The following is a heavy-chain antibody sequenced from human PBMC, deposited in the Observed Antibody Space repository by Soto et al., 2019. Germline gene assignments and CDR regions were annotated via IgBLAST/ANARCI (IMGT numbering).Heavy chain of an antibody. D-gene: IGHD1-26*01. V-gene: IGHV3-30*18. CDR1: GFTFNNYG. CDR2: VSDDESKI. Sequence: GGSLRLSCAASGFTFNNYGMHWVRQAPGKGLEWVAIVSDDESKIFYEESVKGRFTISRDNSKNTLYLQMNNLRAEDTAIYYCAKIGDTGSYYRSLDCWGQGTLVTVSS. J-gene: IGHJ4*02. CDR3: AKIGDTGSYYRSLDC.